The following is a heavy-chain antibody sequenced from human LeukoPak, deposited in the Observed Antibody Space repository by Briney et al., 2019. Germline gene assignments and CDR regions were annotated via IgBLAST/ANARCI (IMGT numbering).Heavy chain of an antibody. CDR2: IDYSGYT. J-gene: IGHJ5*02. Sequence: SETLSLTCNVSGVSISSSSYYWGWIRQPPGKGLEWIGYIDYSGYTNYNPSLKSRVTISVDTSKNQFSLKLTSVTAADTAVYFCARGGYYGSGNDFRFDPWGQGTLVTVSS. CDR1: GVSISSSSYY. D-gene: IGHD3-10*01. CDR3: ARGGYYGSGNDFRFDP. V-gene: IGHV4-61*05.